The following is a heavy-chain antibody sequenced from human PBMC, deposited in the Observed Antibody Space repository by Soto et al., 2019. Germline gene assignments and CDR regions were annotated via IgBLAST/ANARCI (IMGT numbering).Heavy chain of an antibody. Sequence: SETLSLTCAVSGGSISSGGYSWSWIRQPPGKGLEWIGYMYHSGSTYYNPSLKSRVTISIDRSKNQFSLKLSSVTAADTAVYYCARYNWGAMGTFDIWGQGTMVTVS. J-gene: IGHJ3*02. CDR3: ARYNWGAMGTFDI. D-gene: IGHD1-1*01. CDR1: GGSISSGGYS. V-gene: IGHV4-30-2*01. CDR2: MYHSGST.